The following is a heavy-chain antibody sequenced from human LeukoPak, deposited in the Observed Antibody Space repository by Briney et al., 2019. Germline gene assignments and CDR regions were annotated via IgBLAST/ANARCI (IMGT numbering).Heavy chain of an antibody. V-gene: IGHV4-34*01. J-gene: IGHJ5*02. CDR1: GGSFSGYY. CDR3: ARQGRYYYGSGSYRWFDP. D-gene: IGHD3-10*01. Sequence: SETLSLTCAVYGGSFSGYYWSWIRRPPGKGLEWIGEINHSGSTNYNPSLKSRVTISVDTSKNQFSLKLSSVTAADTAVYYCARQGRYYYGSGSYRWFDPWGQGTLVTVSS. CDR2: INHSGST.